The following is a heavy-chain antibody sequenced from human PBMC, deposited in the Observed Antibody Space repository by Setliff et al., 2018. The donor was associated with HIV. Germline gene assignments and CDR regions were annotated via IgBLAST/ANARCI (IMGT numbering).Heavy chain of an antibody. CDR3: VNPSGAMGDFDS. CDR1: GGSISGYH. CDR2: IYYHGST. V-gene: IGHV4-59*04. Sequence: KPSETLSLTCTVSGGSISGYHWNWLRQTPGKGLEWIGTIYYHGSTYYNPSLKSRVTISIDTSKNQFSLQLTSVTAADTAVYYCVNPSGAMGDFDSWGQGTLVTVSS. D-gene: IGHD3-16*01. J-gene: IGHJ4*02.